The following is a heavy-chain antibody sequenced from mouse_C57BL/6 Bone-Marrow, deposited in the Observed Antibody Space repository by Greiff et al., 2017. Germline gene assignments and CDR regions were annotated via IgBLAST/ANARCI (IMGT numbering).Heavy chain of an antibody. D-gene: IGHD1-1*01. CDR2: ISSGSSTI. CDR3: AKDYGSSFDY. CDR1: GFTFSDYG. V-gene: IGHV5-17*01. Sequence: EVTVVESGGGLVKPGGSLKLSCAASGFTFSDYGMHWVRQAPETGLELVAYISSGSSTIYYADTVKGRFTISRDNAKNTLFLQMSSLRSGDTARYYCAKDYGSSFDYWGQGTTLTVSS. J-gene: IGHJ2*01.